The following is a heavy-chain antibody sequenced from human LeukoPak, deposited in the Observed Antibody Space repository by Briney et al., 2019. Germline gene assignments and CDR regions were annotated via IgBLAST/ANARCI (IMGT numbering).Heavy chain of an antibody. CDR3: ARFITRGSLLYYYYGMDV. D-gene: IGHD2/OR15-2a*01. CDR1: GGSISGYY. V-gene: IGHV4-34*01. CDR2: INHSGST. Sequence: SETLSLTCAVYGGSISGYYCSWIRQPPGKGLEWIGEINHSGSTNYNPSLKSRVTISVDTSKNQFSLKLSSVTAADTAVYYCARFITRGSLLYYYYGMDVWGQGTTVTVSS. J-gene: IGHJ6*02.